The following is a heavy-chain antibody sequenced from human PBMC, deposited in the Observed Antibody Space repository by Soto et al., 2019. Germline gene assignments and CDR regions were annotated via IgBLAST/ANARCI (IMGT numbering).Heavy chain of an antibody. V-gene: IGHV5-51*01. CDR2: IYPGNSDT. Sequence: ELQLVQSGAEVKKPGESLKISCKGSGYNFANYWIGWVRQMPGKGREWMGIIYPGNSDTRYSPSFQGQVTTSADTSISTAYLEWSSPQASDTAIYYCARHVYYDVLKKNYWGQGTLVTVSS. CDR1: GYNFANYW. CDR3: ARHVYYDVLKKNY. J-gene: IGHJ4*02. D-gene: IGHD3-9*01.